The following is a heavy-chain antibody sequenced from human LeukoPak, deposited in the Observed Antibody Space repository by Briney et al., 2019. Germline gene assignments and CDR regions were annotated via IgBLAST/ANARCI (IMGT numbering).Heavy chain of an antibody. CDR3: AKSSRDYDFWSGYWALFDY. D-gene: IGHD3-3*01. J-gene: IGHJ4*02. Sequence: GGSLRLSCAASGFTFSSYAMSWVRQAPGKGLEWVSAISGSGGSTYYADSVKGRFTISRDNSKNTLYLQMNSLRAEDTAVYYCAKSSRDYDFWSGYWALFDYWGQGTLVTVSS. CDR2: ISGSGGST. V-gene: IGHV3-23*01. CDR1: GFTFSSYA.